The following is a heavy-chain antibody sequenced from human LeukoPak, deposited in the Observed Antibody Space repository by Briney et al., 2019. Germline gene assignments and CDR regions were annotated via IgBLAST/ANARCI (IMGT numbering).Heavy chain of an antibody. D-gene: IGHD3-3*01. J-gene: IGHJ4*02. CDR1: GGSISTNTYY. V-gene: IGHV4-39*07. Sequence: SETLSLTCIVSGGSISTNTYYWSWIRQPPGKGLEWIGEINHSGSTNYNPSLKSRVTISVDTSKNQFSLKLSSVTAADTAVYYCARKGVVMRYWGQGTLVTVSS. CDR3: ARKGVVMRY. CDR2: INHSGST.